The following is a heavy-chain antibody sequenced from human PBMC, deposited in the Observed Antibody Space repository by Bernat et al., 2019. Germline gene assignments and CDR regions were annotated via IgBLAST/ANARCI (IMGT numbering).Heavy chain of an antibody. CDR1: GGSISSSNW. V-gene: IGHV4-4*02. CDR2: IYHSGST. J-gene: IGHJ6*02. CDR3: ASSQYYDILTGYDGMDV. Sequence: QVQLQESGPGLVKPSGTLSLTCAVSGGSISSSNWWSWVRQPPGKGLEWIGEIYHSGSTNYNPSLKSRVTISVDKSKNQFSLKLSSVTAADTAVYYCASSQYYDILTGYDGMDVWGQGTTVTDSS. D-gene: IGHD3-9*01.